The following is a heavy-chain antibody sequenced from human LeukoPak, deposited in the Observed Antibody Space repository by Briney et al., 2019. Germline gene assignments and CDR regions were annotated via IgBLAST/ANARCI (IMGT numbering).Heavy chain of an antibody. J-gene: IGHJ4*02. CDR3: ARARTDDFWSGYQTYYFDY. Sequence: GGSLRLSCAASGFTFSDHYMDWVSQAPGKRLEWVGRTRNKANSYTTEYAASVKGRFTISRDDSKNSLYLQMNSLKTEDTAVYYCARARTDDFWSGYQTYYFDYWGQGTLVTVSS. V-gene: IGHV3-72*01. CDR1: GFTFSDHY. CDR2: TRNKANSYTT. D-gene: IGHD3-3*01.